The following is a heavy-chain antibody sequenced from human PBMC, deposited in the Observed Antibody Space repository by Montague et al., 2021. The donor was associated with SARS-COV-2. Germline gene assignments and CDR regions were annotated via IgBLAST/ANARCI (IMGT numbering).Heavy chain of an antibody. V-gene: IGHV2-70*01. CDR2: IDWDDDK. CDR1: GFSLDSRGVG. J-gene: IGHJ4*02. Sequence: PALVKPTQTLTLTCTFSGFSLDSRGVGVGWIRQPPGKALEWLALIDWDDDKYYSTSLKTRLTISKDTSKNQVVLTMTSMDPVDTATYYCARTDCSDGICRFDYWGQGTLVTVSS. D-gene: IGHD2-15*01. CDR3: ARTDCSDGICRFDY.